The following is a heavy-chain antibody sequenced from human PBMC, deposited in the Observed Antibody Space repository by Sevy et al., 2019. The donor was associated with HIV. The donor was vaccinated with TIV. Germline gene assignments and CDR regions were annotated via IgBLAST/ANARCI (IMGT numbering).Heavy chain of an antibody. V-gene: IGHV3-7*01. J-gene: IGHJ4*02. CDR2: IKYDGSEI. CDR1: GFNINTYW. CDR3: VRAIVIEGSF. Sequence: GGSLRLSCAASGFNINTYWMNWVRQAPGKGLEWVAIIKYDGSEIYYVDSVRGRFTISKDNARNLVYLQMNSLRAEDTALYYCVRAIVIEGSFWGQGTLITVSS. D-gene: IGHD2-2*01.